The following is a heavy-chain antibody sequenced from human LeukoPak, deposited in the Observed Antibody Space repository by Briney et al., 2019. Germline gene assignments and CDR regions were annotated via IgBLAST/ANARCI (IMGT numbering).Heavy chain of an antibody. Sequence: PGGSLRLSCAASGXTFSTYWVSWVRQAPGKGLECVANIKPDGSEKYYVASVKGRFTISRDNAKNSLYLQMNSLRAEDTAVFYCARGPRSFDYWGQGALVTVSS. CDR1: GXTFSTYW. J-gene: IGHJ4*01. CDR2: IKPDGSEK. CDR3: ARGPRSFDY. V-gene: IGHV3-7*05.